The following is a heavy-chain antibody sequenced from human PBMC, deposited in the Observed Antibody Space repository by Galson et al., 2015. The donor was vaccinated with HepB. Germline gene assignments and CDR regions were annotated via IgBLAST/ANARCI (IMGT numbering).Heavy chain of an antibody. CDR2: VNPHNGGT. Sequence: VKVSCKASGYIFTAYYIYWVRQAPGQGLEWMGWVNPHNGGTNYAQKFQGRVTMTRDTSISTAYMELTRLRSDDTAVYYCARCLTTVTTMDYWGQGTLVTVSS. V-gene: IGHV1-2*02. J-gene: IGHJ4*02. CDR3: ARCLTTVTTMDY. D-gene: IGHD4-17*01. CDR1: GYIFTAYY.